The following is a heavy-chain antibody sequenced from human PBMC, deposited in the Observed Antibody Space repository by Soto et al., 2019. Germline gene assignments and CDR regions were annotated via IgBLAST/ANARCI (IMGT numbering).Heavy chain of an antibody. CDR1: GFTLSSYR. D-gene: IGHD6-19*01. V-gene: IGHV3-30*18. CDR2: ISKDGSNK. J-gene: IGHJ4*02. Sequence: GGSLRLCCAASGFTLSSYRMHWVRQAPGKGLEWVAVISKDGSNKYYADSVKGRFTISRDNSKNTLYLQMNSLRAEDTALYYCAKDAEHSSGIDYWGQGT. CDR3: AKDAEHSSGIDY.